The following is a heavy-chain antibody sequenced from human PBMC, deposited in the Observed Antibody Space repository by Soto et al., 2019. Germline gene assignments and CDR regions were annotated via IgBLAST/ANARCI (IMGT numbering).Heavy chain of an antibody. Sequence: QVQLVQSGAEVKKPGSSVRVSCKASGGTLRNYGISWERQAPGQGLEWMGGIIPVFGTANYAQKFQGRVTITADESTSTVYMDVTSLRSEDTAVYYCSRGDATKIVVTTYYGMDVWGQGTTVTVSS. J-gene: IGHJ6*02. CDR3: SRGDATKIVVTTYYGMDV. V-gene: IGHV1-69*12. CDR1: GGTLRNYG. CDR2: IIPVFGTA. D-gene: IGHD4-17*01.